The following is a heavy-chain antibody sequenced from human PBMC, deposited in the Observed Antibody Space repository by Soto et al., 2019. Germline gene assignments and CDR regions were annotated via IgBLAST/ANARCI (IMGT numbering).Heavy chain of an antibody. D-gene: IGHD1-26*01. Sequence: EVQLLDSGGGWVQPGGSLRLSCAASGFKFSDNAMSWVRQAPGKGLEWVSAISNNGDTTYYVESVKGRFTISRDNSKSTLYLLMNSLRADDTAIYYCAQCSSPFGGWERVDFWGQGTLVTVSS. CDR3: AQCSSPFGGWERVDF. V-gene: IGHV3-23*01. J-gene: IGHJ4*02. CDR2: ISNNGDTT. CDR1: GFKFSDNA.